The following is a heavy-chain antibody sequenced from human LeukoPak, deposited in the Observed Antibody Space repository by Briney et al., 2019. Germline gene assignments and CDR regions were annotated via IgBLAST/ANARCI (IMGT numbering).Heavy chain of an antibody. CDR3: AKHPKYSSGWYLDY. J-gene: IGHJ4*02. CDR2: IRYDGSNK. CDR1: GFTFSSYG. V-gene: IGHV3-30*02. Sequence: GGSLRLSCAASGFTFSSYGMHWVGQAPGKGLEWVAFIRYDGSNKYYADSVKGRFTISRDNSKNTLYLQMNSLRAEDTAVYYCAKHPKYSSGWYLDYWGQGTLVTVSS. D-gene: IGHD6-19*01.